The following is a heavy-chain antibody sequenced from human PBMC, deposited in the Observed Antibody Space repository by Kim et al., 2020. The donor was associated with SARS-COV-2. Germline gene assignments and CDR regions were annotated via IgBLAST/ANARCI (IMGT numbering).Heavy chain of an antibody. D-gene: IGHD2-21*02. Sequence: PSRKSRVTISVDTSKNQFSLKLRSVTAADTAVYYCARRVNCGGDCWSFDYWGQGTLVTVSS. V-gene: IGHV4-39*01. CDR3: ARRVNCGGDCWSFDY. J-gene: IGHJ4*02.